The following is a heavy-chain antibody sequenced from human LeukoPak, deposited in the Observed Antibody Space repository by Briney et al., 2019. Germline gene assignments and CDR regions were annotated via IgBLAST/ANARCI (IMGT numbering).Heavy chain of an antibody. CDR2: IYYSGST. D-gene: IGHD3-10*01. Sequence: SETLSLTSTVSGGSISSYYWGWIRQPPGKGLEWIGSIYYSGSTYYNPSLKSRVTISVDTSKNQFSLKLSSVTAADTAVYYCARQQGFAFDYWGQGTLVTVSS. J-gene: IGHJ4*02. CDR3: ARQQGFAFDY. CDR1: GGSISSYY. V-gene: IGHV4-39*01.